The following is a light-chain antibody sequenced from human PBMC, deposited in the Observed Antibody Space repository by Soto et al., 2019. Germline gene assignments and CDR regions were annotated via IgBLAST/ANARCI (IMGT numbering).Light chain of an antibody. V-gene: IGLV2-14*03. CDR3: GSYTSSDTMI. CDR1: SSDIGRYNY. Sequence: QYALTQPASVSGSPGQSITISCTGTSSDIGRYNYVSWYQHSPGKAPKLIIYDVSDRPSGVSNRFSGSKSGTTASLTISGLQAEDEADYYCGSYTSSDTMIFGGGTKVTVL. J-gene: IGLJ2*01. CDR2: DVS.